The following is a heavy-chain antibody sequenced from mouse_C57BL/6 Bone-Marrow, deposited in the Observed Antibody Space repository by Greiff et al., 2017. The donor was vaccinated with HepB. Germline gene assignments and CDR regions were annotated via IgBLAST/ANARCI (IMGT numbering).Heavy chain of an antibody. Sequence: VQLQQSGAELARPGASVKLSCKASGYTFTSYGISWVKQRTGQGLEWIGEIYPRSGNTYYNEKFKGKATLTADKSSSTAYMELRSLTSEDSAVYFCATYYSNLYYFDYWGQGTTLTVSS. CDR2: IYPRSGNT. CDR3: ATYYSNLYYFDY. J-gene: IGHJ2*01. D-gene: IGHD2-5*01. V-gene: IGHV1-81*01. CDR1: GYTFTSYG.